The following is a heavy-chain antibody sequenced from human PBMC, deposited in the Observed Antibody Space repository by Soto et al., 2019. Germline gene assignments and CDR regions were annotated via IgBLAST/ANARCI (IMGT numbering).Heavy chain of an antibody. D-gene: IGHD2-2*01. V-gene: IGHV3-74*01. CDR1: GFTFSSYW. J-gene: IGHJ4*02. CDR2: ITSDGIST. CDR3: VRESYANYFDS. Sequence: GGSLRLSCAASGFTFSSYWMHWVRQDPEKGLVWVSRITSDGISTSYADSVKGRFTISRDNSMNTLYLQMNCLRVEDTSVYYCVRESYANYFDSWGLGA.